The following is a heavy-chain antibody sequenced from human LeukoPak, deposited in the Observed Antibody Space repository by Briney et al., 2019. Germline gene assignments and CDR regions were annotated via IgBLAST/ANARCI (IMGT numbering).Heavy chain of an antibody. Sequence: ASVKVSCKVSGYTLTELSMHWVRQAPGKGLEGMGGFDPEDGETIYAQKFQCRVTMTEDTSTDTAYMELSSLRSEDTAVYYCAPRSHYYDSSGYYYAFDYWGQGTLVTVSS. V-gene: IGHV1-24*01. CDR1: GYTLTELS. CDR3: APRSHYYDSSGYYYAFDY. J-gene: IGHJ4*02. D-gene: IGHD3-22*01. CDR2: FDPEDGET.